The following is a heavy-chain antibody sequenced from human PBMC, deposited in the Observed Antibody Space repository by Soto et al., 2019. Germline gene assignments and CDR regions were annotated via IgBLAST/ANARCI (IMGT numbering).Heavy chain of an antibody. CDR3: ARGVIYYDFWSGYSEVAYFDY. Sequence: GAPVKVSCKASGYTFTCYYMHWVRQAPGQGLEWMGWINPNSGGTNYAQKFQGWVTMTRDTSISTAYMELSRLRSDDTAVYYCARGVIYYDFWSGYSEVAYFDYWGQGTLVTVSS. CDR2: INPNSGGT. CDR1: GYTFTCYY. V-gene: IGHV1-2*04. J-gene: IGHJ4*02. D-gene: IGHD3-3*01.